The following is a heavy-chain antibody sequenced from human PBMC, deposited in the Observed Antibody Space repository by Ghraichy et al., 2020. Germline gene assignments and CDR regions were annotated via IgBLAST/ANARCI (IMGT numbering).Heavy chain of an antibody. CDR3: VKEGNWNLDY. V-gene: IGHV3-74*01. CDR1: GSTFSPYW. Sequence: GESLNISCAASGSTFSPYWMHWVRQAPGKGLVWVSRINSDGSITHYADSVKGRVTISRDNAKKTLHLQMNSLRAEDTAVYYCVKEGNWNLDYWGQGTQVTVSS. CDR2: INSDGSIT. J-gene: IGHJ4*02. D-gene: IGHD1-1*01.